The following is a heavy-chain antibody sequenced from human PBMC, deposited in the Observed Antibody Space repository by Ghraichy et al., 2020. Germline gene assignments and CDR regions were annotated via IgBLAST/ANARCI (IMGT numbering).Heavy chain of an antibody. CDR1: GFTFSSYA. Sequence: GGSLRLSCAASGFTFSSYAMHWVRQAPGKGLEWVAVISYDGSNKYYADSVKGRFTISRDNSKNTLYLQMNSLRAEDTAVYYCARVGIAARLSGRGDYWGQGTLVTVSS. CDR2: ISYDGSNK. V-gene: IGHV3-30*04. J-gene: IGHJ4*02. CDR3: ARVGIAARLSGRGDY. D-gene: IGHD6-6*01.